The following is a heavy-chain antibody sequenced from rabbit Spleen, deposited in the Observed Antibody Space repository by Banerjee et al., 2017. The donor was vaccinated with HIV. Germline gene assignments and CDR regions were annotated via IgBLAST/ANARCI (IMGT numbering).Heavy chain of an antibody. J-gene: IGHJ6*01. D-gene: IGHD6-1*01. CDR2: IDAGSSTFT. Sequence: QSLEESGGDLVKPGASLTLTCTASGFSFSSSDYMCWVRQAPGKGLEWIACIDAGSSTFTYYATWAKGRFTISKTSSTTVTLQMTSLTVADTATYFCARRGGSYDYGMDLWGPGTLVTVS. CDR3: ARRGGSYDYGMDL. V-gene: IGHV1S40*01. CDR1: GFSFSSSDY.